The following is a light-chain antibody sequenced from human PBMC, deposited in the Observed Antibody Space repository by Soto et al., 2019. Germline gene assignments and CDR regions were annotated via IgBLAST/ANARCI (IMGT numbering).Light chain of an antibody. CDR3: LQYGSSQT. V-gene: IGKV3-20*01. J-gene: IGKJ1*01. Sequence: VVTKAHGTLSVSRGVGAARSCRASQSVRSGYFAWYQQKPGQAPRLLIYGASNRDPGIPDRFSGSGSGTDFTLTISRRESEDFAVYYCLQYGSSQTVGQGTKVDIK. CDR1: QSVRSGY. CDR2: GAS.